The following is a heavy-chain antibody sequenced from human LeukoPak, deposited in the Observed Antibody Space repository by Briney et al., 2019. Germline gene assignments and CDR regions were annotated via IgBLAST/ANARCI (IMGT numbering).Heavy chain of an antibody. V-gene: IGHV4-30-2*01. Sequence: PSETRSLTWDVAGGSITSVGYAWSWILHPPGNGLEWFGQIYLSGSTYYNPSPKRRVPITGDRAKNQFSLELSSVTAAATAAFCGARVSIMPAGDDAFDISSQGTMATVSS. J-gene: IGHJ3*02. CDR2: IYLSGST. CDR1: GGSITSVGYA. CDR3: ARVSIMPAGDDAFDI. D-gene: IGHD2-2*01.